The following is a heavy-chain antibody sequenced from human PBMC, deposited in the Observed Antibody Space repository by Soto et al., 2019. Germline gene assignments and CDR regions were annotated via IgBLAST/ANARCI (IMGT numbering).Heavy chain of an antibody. CDR2: ISYDGSKK. J-gene: IGHJ3*02. CDR1: GFIFSNFA. V-gene: IGHV3-30-3*01. D-gene: IGHD1-26*01. CDR3: ARTTIEEDDSFDM. Sequence: QVQLVESGGGVVQPGRSLRLSCTASGFIFSNFAMHWVRQAPGKGLEWVALISYDGSKKYHAESVKGRFSISRDNSKNTLYLHMNSLRPEDTAVYYWARTTIEEDDSFDMWGQGTMVTVSS.